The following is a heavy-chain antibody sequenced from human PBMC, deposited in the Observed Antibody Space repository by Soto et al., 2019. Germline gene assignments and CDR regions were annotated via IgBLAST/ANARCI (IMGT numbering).Heavy chain of an antibody. CDR3: ARHGIHSTDLYYFDY. Sequence: EVQLVESGGGLVKSGGFLRLTCAASGFSFLSYGMSWVRQAPGKGPEWVAFITGASGYIWYADSVKGRFSVSRDNAENSLYLEMSNLRDDDAAVYYCARHGIHSTDLYYFDYWGQGALVAVST. D-gene: IGHD6-13*01. J-gene: IGHJ4*02. V-gene: IGHV3-21*02. CDR1: GFSFLSYG. CDR2: ITGASGYI.